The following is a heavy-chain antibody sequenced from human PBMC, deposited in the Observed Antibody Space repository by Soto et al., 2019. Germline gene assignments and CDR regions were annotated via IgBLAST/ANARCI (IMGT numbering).Heavy chain of an antibody. D-gene: IGHD3-22*01. J-gene: IGHJ5*02. Sequence: QVQLVESGGGVVQPGRSLRLSCAASGFTFSSYAMHWVRQAPGKGLEWVAVISYDGSNKYYADSVKGRFTISRDNSKNTLYLQMNSLRAEDTAVYYCARDVAPYDYYDSSGYPPFSWGQGTLVTVSS. CDR2: ISYDGSNK. CDR1: GFTFSSYA. CDR3: ARDVAPYDYYDSSGYPPFS. V-gene: IGHV3-30-3*01.